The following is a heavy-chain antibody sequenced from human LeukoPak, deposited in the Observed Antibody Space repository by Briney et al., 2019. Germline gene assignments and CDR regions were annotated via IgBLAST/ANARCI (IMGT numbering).Heavy chain of an antibody. Sequence: SETLSLTCAVYGGSFSGYYWSWIRQPPGKGLEWIGEIIRGSPNYNPSLKRRVTMSMDTSKNQFSLNLSSVTAADTAVYYCARRHYEILSGYPSWGQGILVTVSS. CDR1: GGSFSGYY. CDR3: ARRHYEILSGYPS. D-gene: IGHD3-9*01. J-gene: IGHJ4*02. CDR2: IIRGSP. V-gene: IGHV4-34*12.